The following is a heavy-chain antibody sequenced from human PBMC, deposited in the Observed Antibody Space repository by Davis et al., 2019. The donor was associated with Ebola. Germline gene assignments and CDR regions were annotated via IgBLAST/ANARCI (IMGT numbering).Heavy chain of an antibody. CDR1: GGSISSGDYY. V-gene: IGHV4-39*07. CDR2: ISFTGTA. J-gene: IGHJ4*02. Sequence: PSETLSLTCTVSGGSISSGDYYWSWIRQSPGKGLEWIGSISFTGTAYYNPSLRSRVTVSIDTAKKQFSLKLSSVTAADTALYYCARSTGSVGTGSLFYFDFWGQGSLVTVSS. D-gene: IGHD3-9*01. CDR3: ARSTGSVGTGSLFYFDF.